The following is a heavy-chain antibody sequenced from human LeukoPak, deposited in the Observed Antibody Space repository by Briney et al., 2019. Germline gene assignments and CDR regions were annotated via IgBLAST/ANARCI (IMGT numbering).Heavy chain of an antibody. CDR3: ASLREMATIRVDFDY. V-gene: IGHV5-51*01. CDR2: IYPGDSDT. J-gene: IGHJ4*02. D-gene: IGHD5-24*01. CDR1: GYSFTSYW. Sequence: GESLKISCKGSGYSFTSYWIGWVRQMPGKDLEWMGIIYPGDSDTRYSPSFQGQVTLSADKSISTAYLQWSSLKASDTAMYYCASLREMATIRVDFDYWGQGTLVTVSS.